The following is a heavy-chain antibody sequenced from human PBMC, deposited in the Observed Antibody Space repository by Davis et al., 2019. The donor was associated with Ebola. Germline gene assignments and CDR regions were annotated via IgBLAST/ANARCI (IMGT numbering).Heavy chain of an antibody. CDR3: ARETSSGWYDY. CDR1: GYTFTSYA. V-gene: IGHV1-69*04. CDR2: IIPILGIA. J-gene: IGHJ4*02. D-gene: IGHD6-19*01. Sequence: SVKVSCKASGYTFTSYAISWVRQAPGQGLEWMGRIIPILGIANYAQKFQGRVTITADKSTSTAYMELRSLRSDDTAVYYCARETSSGWYDYWGQGTLVTVSS.